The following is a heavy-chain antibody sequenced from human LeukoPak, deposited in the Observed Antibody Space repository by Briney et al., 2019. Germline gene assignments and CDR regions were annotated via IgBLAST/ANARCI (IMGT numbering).Heavy chain of an antibody. CDR2: ISSSSSYI. D-gene: IGHD3-10*01. Sequence: GGSLRLSCAASGFTFSSYSMNWVRQAPGKGLEWVSSISSSSSYIYYADSVKGRFTISRDNAKNSLYLQMNSLSAEDTAVYHCARDRMVRGTTEFDPWGQGTLVTVSS. CDR3: ARDRMVRGTTEFDP. CDR1: GFTFSSYS. V-gene: IGHV3-21*01. J-gene: IGHJ5*02.